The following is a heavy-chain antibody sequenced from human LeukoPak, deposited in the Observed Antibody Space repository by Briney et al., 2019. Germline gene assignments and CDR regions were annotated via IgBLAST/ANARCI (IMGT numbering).Heavy chain of an antibody. D-gene: IGHD3-16*02. V-gene: IGHV4-59*12. CDR3: AREVTYDYVWGSYRYYYYMDV. CDR2: VDHTGST. Sequence: SETLSLTCSVSDDSITMYYWTWIRQPPGKGLEWIGYVDHTGSTNFNPSLNGRVSISRDTTKNQFSLKLSSVTAADTAVYYCAREVTYDYVWGSYRYYYYMDVWGKGTTVTVSS. CDR1: DDSITMYY. J-gene: IGHJ6*03.